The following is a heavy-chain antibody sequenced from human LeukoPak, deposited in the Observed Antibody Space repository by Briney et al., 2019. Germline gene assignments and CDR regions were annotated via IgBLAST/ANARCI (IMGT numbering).Heavy chain of an antibody. CDR2: IKQDGSEK. D-gene: IGHD3-10*01. V-gene: IGHV3-7*03. CDR3: AKDSGDLWFGELLR. J-gene: IGHJ4*02. CDR1: GFTFSSYW. Sequence: GGSLRLSCAASGFTFSSYWMSWVRQAPGKGLEWVANIKQDGSEKYYVDSVKGRFTISRDNAKNSLYLQMNSLRAEDTALYYCAKDSGDLWFGELLRWGQGTLVTVSS.